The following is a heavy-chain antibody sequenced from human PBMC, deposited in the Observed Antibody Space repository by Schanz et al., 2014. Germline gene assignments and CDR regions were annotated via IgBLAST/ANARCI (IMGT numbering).Heavy chain of an antibody. J-gene: IGHJ3*02. D-gene: IGHD2-8*01. CDR1: GYSINTSDW. V-gene: IGHV4-28*01. CDR2: IYYSGST. CDR3: ASKGLTTDAFDI. Sequence: QVQLQESGPGLVKPSDTLSLTCAVSGYSINTSDWWGWIRQPLGKGLEWIGYIYYSGSTYYNPSLKSRVPMSVDTPKTQFSRKLRSVTAVDTAVYYCASKGLTTDAFDIWGQGTMVTVSS.